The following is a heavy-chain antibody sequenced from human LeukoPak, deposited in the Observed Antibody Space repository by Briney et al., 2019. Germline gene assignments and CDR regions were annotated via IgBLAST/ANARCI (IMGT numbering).Heavy chain of an antibody. J-gene: IGHJ4*02. CDR2: IRGSGGST. D-gene: IGHD2-15*01. CDR3: AKGTHSCGSCDY. Sequence: GGSLRLSCSASGFTFSSYDMAWVRQAPGKGLEWVSTIRGSGGSTFYADTVKGRFTLSRDNSKNTLHLQMDSLRVEDTAVYYCAKGTHSCGSCDYWGQGTLVTVSS. V-gene: IGHV3-23*01. CDR1: GFTFSSYD.